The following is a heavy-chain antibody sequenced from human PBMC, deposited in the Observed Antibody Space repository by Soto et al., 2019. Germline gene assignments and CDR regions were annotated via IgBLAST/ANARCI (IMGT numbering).Heavy chain of an antibody. J-gene: IGHJ3*02. CDR2: IYHSGTT. Sequence: QVQLQESGPGLVKPSQTLSLPCTVSGGSISSGDYYWSWIRQPPGKGLEWIGYIYHSGTTYYNPSLKSRLTISVDTSKNQCSLKLSSVTAADTAVYHCARGGGTSMTTLYAFDIWGQGTMVTVSS. CDR1: GGSISSGDYY. D-gene: IGHD3-16*01. CDR3: ARGGGTSMTTLYAFDI. V-gene: IGHV4-30-4*01.